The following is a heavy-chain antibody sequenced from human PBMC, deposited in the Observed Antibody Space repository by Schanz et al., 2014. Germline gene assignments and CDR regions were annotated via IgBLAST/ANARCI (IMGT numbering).Heavy chain of an antibody. D-gene: IGHD5-18*01. CDR2: ISGSGGDT. J-gene: IGHJ4*02. CDR3: AKYGGGCSYGFAEY. CDR1: GFTFRSYS. Sequence: EVQLEESGGGLVQPGGSLRLSCAASGFTFRSYSMNWVRQAPGQGLEWVSTISGSGGDTYPADSVKGRFTISRDNSNSAQDLQLNSLRAEDTTVYYCAKYGGGCSYGFAEYWGQGTLVTVSS. V-gene: IGHV3-23*04.